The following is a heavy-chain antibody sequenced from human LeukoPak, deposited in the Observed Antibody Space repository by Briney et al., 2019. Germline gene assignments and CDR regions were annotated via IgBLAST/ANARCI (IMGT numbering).Heavy chain of an antibody. V-gene: IGHV3-23*01. D-gene: IGHD1-1*01. CDR2: ISAGATRT. CDR3: AKGLERESRLDS. CDR1: GFNFRNYA. Sequence: PGGSLRLSCAASGFNFRNYAMAWVRQAPGKGLEWVSGISAGATRTYYADSVRGRFTISTDNSKNTLYLQMNSLRAEDTALYYCAKGLERESRLDSWGQGTLVTVSS. J-gene: IGHJ4*02.